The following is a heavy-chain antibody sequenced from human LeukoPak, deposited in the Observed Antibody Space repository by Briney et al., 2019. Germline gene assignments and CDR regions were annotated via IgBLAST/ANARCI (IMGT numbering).Heavy chain of an antibody. CDR1: GFTFSSYE. J-gene: IGHJ4*02. CDR3: AKVGYYDSSGYWDLDY. Sequence: GGSLRLSCAASGFTFSSYEMNWVRQAPGKGLEWVSYISSSGSTIYYADSVKGRFTISRDNAKNSLYLQMNSLRAEDTAVYYCAKVGYYDSSGYWDLDYWGQGTLVTVSS. CDR2: ISSSGSTI. V-gene: IGHV3-48*03. D-gene: IGHD3-22*01.